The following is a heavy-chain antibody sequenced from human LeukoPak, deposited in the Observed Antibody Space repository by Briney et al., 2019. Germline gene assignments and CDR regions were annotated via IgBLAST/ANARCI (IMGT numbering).Heavy chain of an antibody. Sequence: PGGSLRLSCAASGFTFSNSAMSWVRQAPGKGLEWVSYISSSGTTIYYADSVRGRFTVSRDNAKNSLYLQMDSLSAEDTAVYYCASLRGVNRWGQGTLVTVSS. CDR2: ISSSGTTI. J-gene: IGHJ4*02. CDR3: ASLRGVNR. CDR1: GFTFSNSA. V-gene: IGHV3-11*01. D-gene: IGHD3-10*01.